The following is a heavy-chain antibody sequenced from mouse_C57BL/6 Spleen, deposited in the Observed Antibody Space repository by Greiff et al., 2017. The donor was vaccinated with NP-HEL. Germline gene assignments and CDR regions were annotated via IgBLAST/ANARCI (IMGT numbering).Heavy chain of an antibody. CDR2: IDPSDSYT. V-gene: IGHV1-59*01. D-gene: IGHD2-4*01. CDR3: ARWAYDYDEAMDY. Sequence: VQLQQPGAELVRPGTSVKLSCKASGYTFTSYWMHWVKQRPGQGLEWIGVIDPSDSYTNYNQKFKGKATLTVDTSSSTAYMQLSSLTSEDSAVYYCARWAYDYDEAMDYWGQGTSVTVSS. J-gene: IGHJ4*01. CDR1: GYTFTSYW.